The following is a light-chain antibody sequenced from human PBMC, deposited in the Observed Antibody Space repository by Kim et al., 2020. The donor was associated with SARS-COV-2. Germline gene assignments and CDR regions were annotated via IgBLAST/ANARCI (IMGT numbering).Light chain of an antibody. CDR3: QQYNNWPPT. V-gene: IGKV3-15*01. J-gene: IGKJ1*01. CDR1: QSVSSN. Sequence: EIVMTQSPAPLSVSPGERATLSCRASQSVSSNLAWYQQKPGQAPRLLIYGASTRATGIPARFSGSGSGTEFTLTISSLQSEDFAVYCCQQYNNWPPTFGQGTKVDIK. CDR2: GAS.